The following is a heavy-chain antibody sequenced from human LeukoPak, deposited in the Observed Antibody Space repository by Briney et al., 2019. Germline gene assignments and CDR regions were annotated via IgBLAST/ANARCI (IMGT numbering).Heavy chain of an antibody. D-gene: IGHD3-3*01. CDR3: ARDLFGYDFWSGYSGYFDY. Sequence: GASVKVSCKASGHTFTGYYMHWVRQAPGQGLEWVGWINPNSGGTNYAQKFQGRVTMTRDTSISTAYMELSRLRSDDTAVYYCARDLFGYDFWSGYSGYFDYWGQGTLVTVSS. CDR2: INPNSGGT. J-gene: IGHJ4*02. V-gene: IGHV1-2*02. CDR1: GHTFTGYY.